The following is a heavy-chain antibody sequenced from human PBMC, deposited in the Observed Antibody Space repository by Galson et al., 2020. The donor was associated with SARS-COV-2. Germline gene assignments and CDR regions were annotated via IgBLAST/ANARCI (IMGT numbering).Heavy chain of an antibody. J-gene: IGHJ4*01. V-gene: IGHV4-31*03. Sequence: ASETLSLTCSVSGDSIRSGAYYWTWIRQHPGKGLEWIGYIYTSGNTYYNPSLKSRVTISVDTSKNELSLRLTSVTAADTALYYCARGDMVREYYFDFWGRGTLVTVSS. CDR1: GDSIRSGAYY. CDR2: IYTSGNT. D-gene: IGHD3-10*01. CDR3: ARGDMVREYYFDF.